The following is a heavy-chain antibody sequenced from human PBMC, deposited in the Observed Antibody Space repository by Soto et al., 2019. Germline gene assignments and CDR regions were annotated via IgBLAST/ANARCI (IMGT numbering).Heavy chain of an antibody. V-gene: IGHV4-34*01. CDR2: INHSGST. CDR1: GGSFSGYY. J-gene: IGHJ6*03. Sequence: SETLSLTCAVYGGSFSGYYWSWIRQPPGKGLEWIGEINHSGSTNYNPSLKSRVTISVDTSKNQFSLKLSSVTAAETAVYYCARGRLGYYDFWSTRASLKSHYYYMDVWGKGTTVTVSS. D-gene: IGHD3-3*01. CDR3: ARGRLGYYDFWSTRASLKSHYYYMDV.